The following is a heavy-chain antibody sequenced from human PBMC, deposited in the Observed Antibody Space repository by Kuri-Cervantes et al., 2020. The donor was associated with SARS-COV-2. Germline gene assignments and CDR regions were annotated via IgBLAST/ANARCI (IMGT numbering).Heavy chain of an antibody. D-gene: IGHD3-22*01. V-gene: IGHV3-30-3*01. CDR2: ISYDGSNK. CDR3: ARDPTNYYDSSGYLDY. Sequence: GGSLRLSCAASGFTFSSYAMHWVRQAPGKGLEWVAVISYDGSNKYYADSVKGRFTISRDNSKNTLYLQMNSLRAEDTAVYYCARDPTNYYDSSGYLDYWGQGTLVTFSS. J-gene: IGHJ4*02. CDR1: GFTFSSYA.